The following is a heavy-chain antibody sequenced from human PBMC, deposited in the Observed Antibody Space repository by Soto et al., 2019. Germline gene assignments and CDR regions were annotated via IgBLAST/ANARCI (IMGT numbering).Heavy chain of an antibody. Sequence: QVQLVQSGAEVKKPGSSVRVSCKASGGTFSTYIISWVRQAPGQGLEWMGRISPMVGIAIYAQKFQGRIAINADKSTSIAYLEVTSRRNDETDVYYCARLASGSYDYWGQGTLITVSS. CDR1: GGTFSTYI. V-gene: IGHV1-69*02. J-gene: IGHJ4*02. D-gene: IGHD1-26*01. CDR2: ISPMVGIA. CDR3: ARLASGSYDY.